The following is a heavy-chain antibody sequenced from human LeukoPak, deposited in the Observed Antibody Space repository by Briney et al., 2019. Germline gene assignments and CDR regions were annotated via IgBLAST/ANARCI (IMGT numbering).Heavy chain of an antibody. V-gene: IGHV4-61*02. CDR2: ISPSGST. CDR1: GDSISSSDNY. Sequence: SETLSLTCTVSGDSISSSDNYWSWIRQPAGKGLEWIGRISPSGSTIYNPSLKSRVTLSVDTSKNQFSLKLTSATAADTAIYYCARGSVRLDYWGQGTLVTVSS. CDR3: ARGSVRLDY. J-gene: IGHJ4*02. D-gene: IGHD4-17*01.